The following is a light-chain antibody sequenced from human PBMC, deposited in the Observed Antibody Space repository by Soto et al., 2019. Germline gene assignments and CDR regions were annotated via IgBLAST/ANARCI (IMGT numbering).Light chain of an antibody. CDR2: GAS. J-gene: IGKJ1*01. Sequence: VMTQSPATLSVSPGGRATLSCRASQSVSSKLAWYQQKPGQAPRLLIYGASTRATGIPARFSGSGSGTEFTLTISSLQSEDFAVYFCQQYDNWPPWTFGQGTKVDIK. CDR1: QSVSSK. CDR3: QQYDNWPPWT. V-gene: IGKV3-15*01.